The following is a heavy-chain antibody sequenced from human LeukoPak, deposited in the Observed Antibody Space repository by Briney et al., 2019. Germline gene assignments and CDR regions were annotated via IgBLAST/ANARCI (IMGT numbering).Heavy chain of an antibody. CDR2: INHSGST. V-gene: IGHV4-34*01. CDR1: GGSFSGYY. J-gene: IGHJ5*02. D-gene: IGHD3-9*01. CDR3: ARLPSYYDILPGYYYDP. Sequence: SETLSLTCAVYGGSFSGYYWSWIRQPPGKGLEWIGEINHSGSTNYNPSLKSRVTISVDTSKNQFSLKLSSVTAADTAVYYCARLPSYYDILPGYYYDPWGQGTLVTVSS.